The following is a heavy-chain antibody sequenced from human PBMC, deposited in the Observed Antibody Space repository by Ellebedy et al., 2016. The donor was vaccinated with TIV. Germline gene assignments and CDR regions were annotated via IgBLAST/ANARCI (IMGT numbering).Heavy chain of an antibody. J-gene: IGHJ6*02. V-gene: IGHV4-34*01. CDR3: ARLVGQTYYYYGMDV. CDR2: INHSGST. D-gene: IGHD3-16*01. CDR1: GGSINSGDYY. Sequence: SETLSLXXTVSGGSINSGDYYWSWVRQPPGKGLEWIGEINHSGSTNYNPSLKSRVTISVDTSKNQFSLKLTSVTAADTAVYYCARLVGQTYYYYGMDVWGHGATVTVSS.